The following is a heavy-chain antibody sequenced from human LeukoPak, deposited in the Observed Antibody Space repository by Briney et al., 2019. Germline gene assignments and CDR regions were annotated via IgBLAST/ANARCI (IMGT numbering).Heavy chain of an antibody. CDR2: INHSGST. Sequence: GSLRLSCTASGFTFGDYAMSWFRQAPGKGLEWIGEINHSGSTNYNPSLKSRVTISVDTSKNQFSLKLSSVTAADTAVYYCARRFWGASYYYYYMDVWGKGTTVTISS. V-gene: IGHV4-34*01. CDR3: ARRFWGASYYYYYMDV. CDR1: GFTFGDYA. D-gene: IGHD3-16*01. J-gene: IGHJ6*03.